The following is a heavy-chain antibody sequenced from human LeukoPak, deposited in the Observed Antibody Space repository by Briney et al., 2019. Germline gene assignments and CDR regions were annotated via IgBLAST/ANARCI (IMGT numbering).Heavy chain of an antibody. D-gene: IGHD3-9*01. CDR3: ARSAPHNVLRYFDWAGGYNWFDP. CDR1: GYTFTSYD. Sequence: GASVKVSCKASGYTFTSYDINWVRQANGQGLEWMGWMNPNTGDIGYAQKFQGRVTITRNTSISTAYMELSSLRSEDTAVYYCARSAPHNVLRYFDWAGGYNWFDPWGQGTLVTVSS. V-gene: IGHV1-8*03. CDR2: MNPNTGDI. J-gene: IGHJ5*02.